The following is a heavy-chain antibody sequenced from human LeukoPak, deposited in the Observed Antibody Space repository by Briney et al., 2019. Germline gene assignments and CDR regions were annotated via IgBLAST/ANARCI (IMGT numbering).Heavy chain of an antibody. Sequence: GRSLRLSCAASGFTFSSYAMHWVRQAPGKGLEWVAVISYDGSNKYYADSVKGRFTISRDNSKNTLYLQMNSLRAEDTAVYYCARDFAYCGGDCYEGLDYWGQGTLVTVSS. CDR2: ISYDGSNK. J-gene: IGHJ4*02. V-gene: IGHV3-30-3*01. CDR3: ARDFAYCGGDCYEGLDY. D-gene: IGHD2-21*01. CDR1: GFTFSSYA.